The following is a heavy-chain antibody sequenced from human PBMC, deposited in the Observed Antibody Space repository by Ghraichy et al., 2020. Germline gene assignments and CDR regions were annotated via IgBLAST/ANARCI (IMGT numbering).Heavy chain of an antibody. Sequence: ASVKVSCKASGYTFTGYSMHWVRQAPGQRLEWMGLINAGDGKTKYSQTFQGRVSISRDTSASTAYMDLSSLRSEDTATYYCVRSSYSNGDYFFNYWGQGTLVTVSS. CDR1: GYTFTGYS. D-gene: IGHD6-19*01. CDR3: VRSSYSNGDYFFNY. CDR2: INAGDGKT. J-gene: IGHJ4*02. V-gene: IGHV1-3*01.